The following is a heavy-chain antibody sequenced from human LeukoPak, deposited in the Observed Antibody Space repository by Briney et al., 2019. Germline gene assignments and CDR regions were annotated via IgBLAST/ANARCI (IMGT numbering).Heavy chain of an antibody. J-gene: IGHJ4*02. CDR2: ISDSGVLT. Sequence: GGSLRLSCAASGFTSSNYAMSWVRQAPGKGLEWVSGISDSGVLTYYIDSVKGRFTISRDKSKKTLYLQMNSLRAEDTAVYYCAKGYCSDTNCQTRLGLDYWGQGTLVTVSS. CDR1: GFTSSNYA. V-gene: IGHV3-23*01. CDR3: AKGYCSDTNCQTRLGLDY. D-gene: IGHD2-15*01.